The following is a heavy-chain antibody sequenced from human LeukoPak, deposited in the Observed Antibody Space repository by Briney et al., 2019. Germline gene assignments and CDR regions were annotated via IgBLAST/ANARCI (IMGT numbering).Heavy chain of an antibody. V-gene: IGHV4-34*01. CDR2: INHSGST. D-gene: IGHD6-13*01. CDR1: GGSFSGYY. CDR3: ARGFRSSWAPFDY. Sequence: SETLSLTCAVYGGSFSGYYWSWIRQPPGKGLEWIGEINHSGSTNYNPSLKSRVTISVDTSKNQFSLKLSSVTAADTAVYYCARGFRSSWAPFDYWRQGTLVTVSS. J-gene: IGHJ4*02.